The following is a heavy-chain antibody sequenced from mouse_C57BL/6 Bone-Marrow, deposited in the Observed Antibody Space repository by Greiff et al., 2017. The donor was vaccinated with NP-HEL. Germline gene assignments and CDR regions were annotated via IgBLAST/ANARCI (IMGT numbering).Heavy chain of an antibody. Sequence: VQLQESGAELVRPGTSVKVSCKASGYAFTNYLIEWVKQRPGQGLEWIGVINPGSGGTNYNEKFKGKATLTADKSSSTAYMQLSSLTSEESGVYFCARFDWYFDFWGKGTTVTVSS. CDR1: GYAFTNYL. V-gene: IGHV1-54*01. CDR3: ARFDWYFDF. J-gene: IGHJ1*03. CDR2: INPGSGGT.